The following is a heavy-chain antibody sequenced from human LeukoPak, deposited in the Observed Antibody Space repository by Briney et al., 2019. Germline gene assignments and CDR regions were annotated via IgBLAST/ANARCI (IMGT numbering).Heavy chain of an antibody. CDR2: IYQNGGT. Sequence: SETLSLTCTVSGGSISGYYWSWIRQPPGKGPERIGYIYQNGGTNYNPSLQSRLTISVDTSKNQFSLKLSSVTAADTAVYYCTRAPGSYYVHGAFDIWGQGTMVTASS. CDR3: TRAPGSYYVHGAFDI. CDR1: GGSISGYY. V-gene: IGHV4-59*08. J-gene: IGHJ3*02. D-gene: IGHD3-10*02.